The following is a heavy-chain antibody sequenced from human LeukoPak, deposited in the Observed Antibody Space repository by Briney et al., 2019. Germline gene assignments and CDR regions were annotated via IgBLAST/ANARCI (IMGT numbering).Heavy chain of an antibody. V-gene: IGHV3-53*01. CDR2: IYSGGST. CDR1: GFTFSNYG. Sequence: GGSLRLSCAASGFTFSNYGMHWVRQTPGKGLEWVSVIYSGGSTYYADSVKGRFTISRDNSKNTLYLQMNSLRAEDTAVYYCARGRVFDYWGQGTLVTVSS. CDR3: ARGRVFDY. D-gene: IGHD3-10*01. J-gene: IGHJ4*02.